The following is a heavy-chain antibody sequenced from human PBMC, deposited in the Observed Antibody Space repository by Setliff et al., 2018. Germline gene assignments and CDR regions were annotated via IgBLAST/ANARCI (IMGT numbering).Heavy chain of an antibody. Sequence: PGESLKISCKGSGYSFSNFWIGWVRQIPGKGLEWMGIIYPGDSHTRYSPSFQGQVTMSADKSINTAYLQWSNLKASDTAIYYCAGSLVGATYSVYFDYWGQGALVTVYS. V-gene: IGHV5-51*01. D-gene: IGHD1-26*01. CDR1: GYSFSNFW. CDR2: IYPGDSHT. CDR3: AGSLVGATYSVYFDY. J-gene: IGHJ4*02.